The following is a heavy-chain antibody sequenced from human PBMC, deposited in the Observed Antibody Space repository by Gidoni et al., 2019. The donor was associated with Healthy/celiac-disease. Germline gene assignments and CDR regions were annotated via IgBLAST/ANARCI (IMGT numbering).Heavy chain of an antibody. Sequence: VQLVESVGGLLQPVCSLRLSCSPSGFTFSSYSMNWVRQAPGKGMEWVSYISSSSSTIYYADYGKGRFTISRDNAKNSLYLQMNSLRDEDTAVYYCARRDIQVDYWGQGTLVTVSS. D-gene: IGHD5-18*01. CDR1: GFTFSSYS. CDR2: ISSSSSTI. J-gene: IGHJ4*02. CDR3: ARRDIQVDY. V-gene: IGHV3-48*02.